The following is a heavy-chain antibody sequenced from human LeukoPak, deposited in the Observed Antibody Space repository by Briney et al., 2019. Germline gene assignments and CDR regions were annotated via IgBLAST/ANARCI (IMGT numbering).Heavy chain of an antibody. Sequence: PSETLSLTCAVYGGSFSGYYWSWIRRPPGKGLEWIGEINHSGSTNYNPSLKSRVTISVDTSKNQFSLKLSSVTAADTAVYYCARYTAILDYFDYWGQGTLVTVSS. J-gene: IGHJ4*02. CDR3: ARYTAILDYFDY. D-gene: IGHD5-18*01. CDR2: INHSGST. V-gene: IGHV4-34*01. CDR1: GGSFSGYY.